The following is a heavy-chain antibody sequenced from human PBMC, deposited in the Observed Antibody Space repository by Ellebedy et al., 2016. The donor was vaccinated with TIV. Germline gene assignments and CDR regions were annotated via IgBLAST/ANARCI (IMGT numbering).Heavy chain of an antibody. CDR1: GFTFSTFP. Sequence: GGSLRLXXSASGFTFSTFPLHWVRQAPGKGLDWVAVISGDGREKHYADSVNGRFTTSRDNSKNTLFLQMNSLRPEDTAVYYCAKDRQTGYQTNYFDYWGRGTLVIVSS. J-gene: IGHJ4*02. V-gene: IGHV3-30*04. D-gene: IGHD2-2*01. CDR2: ISGDGREK. CDR3: AKDRQTGYQTNYFDY.